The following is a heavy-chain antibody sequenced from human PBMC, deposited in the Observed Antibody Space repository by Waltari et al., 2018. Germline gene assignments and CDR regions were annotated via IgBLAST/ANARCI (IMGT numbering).Heavy chain of an antibody. CDR2: IYYSGST. V-gene: IGHV4-39*07. J-gene: IGHJ5*02. Sequence: QLQLQESGPGLVKPSETLSLTCTVSGGSISSSSYYWGWIRQPPGKGLEWIGSIYYSGSTYYNPSLKSRVTISVDTSKNQFSLKLSSVTAADTAVYYCARDRGFSVTTMWFDPWGQGTLVTVSS. CDR1: GGSISSSSYY. D-gene: IGHD4-17*01. CDR3: ARDRGFSVTTMWFDP.